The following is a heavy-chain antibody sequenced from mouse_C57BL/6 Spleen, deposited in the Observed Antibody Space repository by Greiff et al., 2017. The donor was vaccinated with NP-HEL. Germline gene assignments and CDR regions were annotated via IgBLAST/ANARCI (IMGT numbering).Heavy chain of an antibody. V-gene: IGHV1-82*01. Sequence: QVQLQQSGPELVQPGASVKISCKASGYAFSSSWLNWVQQRPGTGLEWIGRIYPGDGDTTYNGKFKGKATLTADKSSSTAYMQLSSLTSEDSAVYFCAPYSNYVRFAYWGQGTLVTVSA. D-gene: IGHD2-5*01. CDR1: GYAFSSSW. J-gene: IGHJ3*01. CDR3: APYSNYVRFAY. CDR2: IYPGDGDT.